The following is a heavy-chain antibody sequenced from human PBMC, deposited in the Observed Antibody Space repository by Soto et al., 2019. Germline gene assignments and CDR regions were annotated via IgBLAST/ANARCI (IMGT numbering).Heavy chain of an antibody. D-gene: IGHD4-17*01. CDR3: ASIRSAVSRGDY. Sequence: GSLSLSCGASGFTVSRNYMNWVRQAPGKGLEWVSGIYSGGSTYYADSVKGRFIISRDDSMNTLYLQMNSLRAEDTALYYCASIRSAVSRGDYWGQGTLVTVSS. CDR1: GFTVSRNY. V-gene: IGHV3-66*01. J-gene: IGHJ4*02. CDR2: IYSGGST.